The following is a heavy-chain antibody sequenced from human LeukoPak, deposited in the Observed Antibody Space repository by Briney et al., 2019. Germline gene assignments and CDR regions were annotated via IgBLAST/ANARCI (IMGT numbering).Heavy chain of an antibody. D-gene: IGHD5-12*01. V-gene: IGHV3-7*01. CDR1: GFTFSRYW. J-gene: IGHJ4*02. Sequence: GGSLRLSCAASGFTFSRYWMAWVRQAPGKGLEWVANIKQDGSEQYHVESVRGRFTMSRDNAKNSMFLQMDSLRAEDTAVYYCARVSRSGYCGEHWGQGTLVTVSS. CDR2: IKQDGSEQ. CDR3: ARVSRSGYCGEH.